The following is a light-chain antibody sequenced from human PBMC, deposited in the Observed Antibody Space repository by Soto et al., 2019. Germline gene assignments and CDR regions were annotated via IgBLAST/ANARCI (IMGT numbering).Light chain of an antibody. Sequence: QTVVTQEPSFSVSPGATVTLTCGLSSGSVSTNNYPSWYQQTPGQAPRTLIYSTYTRSSGVPDRFSASILGNKAALTITGAQADDESDYYCVLYMGSGIWVFGVGTKLTVL. CDR2: STY. V-gene: IGLV8-61*01. CDR3: VLYMGSGIWV. J-gene: IGLJ3*02. CDR1: SGSVSTNNY.